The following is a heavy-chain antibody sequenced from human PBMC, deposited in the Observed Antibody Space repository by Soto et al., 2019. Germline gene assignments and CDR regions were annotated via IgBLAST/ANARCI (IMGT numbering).Heavy chain of an antibody. D-gene: IGHD3-16*01. V-gene: IGHV3-11*01. CDR1: GFNFSDYY. CDR2: ILSLESHK. CDR3: ATGLKDDSNRTSFDS. J-gene: IGHJ5*01. Sequence: LRLSFSGSGFNFSDYYMNWIRQTPVKWLEWVSSILSLESHKYYAASVMGRFSISRDNAKKSLFLQMNNLRAEDTGIYFCATGLKDDSNRTSFDSWG.